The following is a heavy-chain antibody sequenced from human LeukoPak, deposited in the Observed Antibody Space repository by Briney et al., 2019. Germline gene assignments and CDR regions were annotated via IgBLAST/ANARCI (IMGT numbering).Heavy chain of an antibody. Sequence: ASVKVSCKASGYTFTSYGISWVRQAPGQGLEWMGWISAYNGNTNYAQKLQGRVTMTTDTSTSTAYMELRSLRSDDTAVYYCARAPRAWGSYRPLDYWGQGTLVTVSS. J-gene: IGHJ4*02. CDR1: GYTFTSYG. CDR3: ARAPRAWGSYRPLDY. CDR2: ISAYNGNT. D-gene: IGHD3-16*02. V-gene: IGHV1-18*01.